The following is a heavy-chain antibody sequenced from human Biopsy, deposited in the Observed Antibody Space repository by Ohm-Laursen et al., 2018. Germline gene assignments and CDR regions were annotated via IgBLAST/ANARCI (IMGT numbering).Heavy chain of an antibody. J-gene: IGHJ2*01. CDR2: IYPGGST. CDR1: GGDINNYY. CDR3: ARDRGYYSDRTVPGYFDL. Sequence: GTLSLTCNVSGGDINNYYWSWIRQPAGKGLEWIGRIYPGGSTNYNPSLKSRVTMSADTSKKQLSLRLRSVTAADTAIYYCARDRGYYSDRTVPGYFDLWGRGTLVTVSS. V-gene: IGHV4-4*07. D-gene: IGHD3-22*01.